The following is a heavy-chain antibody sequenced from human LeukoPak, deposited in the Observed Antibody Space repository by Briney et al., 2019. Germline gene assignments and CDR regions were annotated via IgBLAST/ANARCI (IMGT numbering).Heavy chain of an antibody. Sequence: SETLSLTCTVSGGSISGHFGSWIRQPPGKGLEWIGFVSYSGDTNYSPSFNGRVTISLDTSKSQFSLNLNSVTAADTAVYFCARGGASSRYFGYWGQGTLVTVSS. CDR2: VSYSGDT. CDR1: GGSISGHF. V-gene: IGHV4-59*11. J-gene: IGHJ4*02. D-gene: IGHD1-26*01. CDR3: ARGGASSRYFGY.